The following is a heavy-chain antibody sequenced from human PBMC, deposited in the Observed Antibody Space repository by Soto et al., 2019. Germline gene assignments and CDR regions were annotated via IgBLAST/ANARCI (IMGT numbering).Heavy chain of an antibody. V-gene: IGHV3-23*01. D-gene: IGHD3-9*01. CDR2: ISGSGGST. Sequence: WVSLRLSCAASGFPFISYAMSWVRQAPGKGLEWVSAISGSGGSTYYADSVKGRFTISRDNSKNTLYLQMNSLRAEDTAVYYCAKDVILTGYYTDFDYWGQGTLVTVSS. CDR1: GFPFISYA. J-gene: IGHJ4*02. CDR3: AKDVILTGYYTDFDY.